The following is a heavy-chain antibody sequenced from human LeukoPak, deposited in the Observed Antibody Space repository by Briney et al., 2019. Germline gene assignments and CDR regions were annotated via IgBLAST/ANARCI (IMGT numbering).Heavy chain of an antibody. D-gene: IGHD6-19*01. CDR1: GGSISSYY. Sequence: SETLSLTCAVSGGSISSYYWSWIRQPPGKGLEWLGYIYSSGSTNYNPSLKSRVTISVDTSKNQFSLKLSSVTAADTAVYYCARAQYSSGWNDDFDIWGQGTMVTVSS. J-gene: IGHJ3*02. CDR2: IYSSGST. CDR3: ARAQYSSGWNDDFDI. V-gene: IGHV4-59*12.